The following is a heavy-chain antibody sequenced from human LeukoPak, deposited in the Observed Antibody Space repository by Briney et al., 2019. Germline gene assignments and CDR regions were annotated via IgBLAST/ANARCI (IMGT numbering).Heavy chain of an antibody. D-gene: IGHD1-26*01. Sequence: GGSLRLSCAASGFTLSNAWMSWVPDAPGKGLEWGGRIKSRTDGGTTDYAAPVKGRFTISRDDSKNTLYLQMNSLKTEDTAVYYCTTDLALVGATTYFDYWGQGTLVTVSS. J-gene: IGHJ4*02. CDR1: GFTLSNAW. V-gene: IGHV3-15*01. CDR2: IKSRTDGGTT. CDR3: TTDLALVGATTYFDY.